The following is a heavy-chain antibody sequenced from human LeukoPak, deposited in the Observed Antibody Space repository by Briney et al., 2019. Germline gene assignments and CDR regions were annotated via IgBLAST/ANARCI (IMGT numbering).Heavy chain of an antibody. V-gene: IGHV4-61*02. CDR1: GDSISGVSSY. CDR2: IYSSGNT. Sequence: TLSLTCTASGDSISGVSSYWSWIRQPAGKALEWIGRIYSSGNTNYNPSLKSRVTMSLDTSKNQFSLKLTSVTAADTAVYYCARENIELVPAAVDGWFDPWGQGTLVTVSS. D-gene: IGHD2-2*01. J-gene: IGHJ5*02. CDR3: ARENIELVPAAVDGWFDP.